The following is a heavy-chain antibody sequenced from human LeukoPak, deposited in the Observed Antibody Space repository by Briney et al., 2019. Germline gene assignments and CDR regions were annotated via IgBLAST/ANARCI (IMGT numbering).Heavy chain of an antibody. V-gene: IGHV3-23*01. CDR3: AKAPIDTSSWSSPFDY. J-gene: IGHJ4*02. CDR1: GFTFSSYA. CDR2: ISGSGGST. Sequence: GGSLRLSCAASGFTFSSYAMSWVRQAPGKGLEWVSAISGSGGSTYYADSVKGRFTISRDNSRNTLYLQMDSLRAEDTAVYYCAKAPIDTSSWSSPFDYWGQGTLVTVSS. D-gene: IGHD6-13*01.